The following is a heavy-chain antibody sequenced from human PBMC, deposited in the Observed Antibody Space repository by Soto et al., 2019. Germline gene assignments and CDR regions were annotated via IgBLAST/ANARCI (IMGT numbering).Heavy chain of an antibody. D-gene: IGHD6-19*01. CDR2: ISSSGSTI. CDR1: GFTFISYE. CDR3: ARDIAVAGYYYYGMDV. Sequence: VGSLRLSCVASGFTFISYEMNWVRQAPGKGLEWVSYISSSGSTIYYADSVKGRFTISRDNAKNSLYLQMNSLRAEDTAVYYCARDIAVAGYYYYGMDVWGQGTTVTVSS. V-gene: IGHV3-48*03. J-gene: IGHJ6*02.